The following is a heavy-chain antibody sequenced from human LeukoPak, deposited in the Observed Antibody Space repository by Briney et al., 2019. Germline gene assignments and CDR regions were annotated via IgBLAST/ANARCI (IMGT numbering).Heavy chain of an antibody. CDR1: GFTFSSYG. CDR2: ISGSGGST. J-gene: IGHJ3*02. Sequence: GGSLRLSCAATGFTFSSYGMSWVRQAPGKGLEWVSAISGSGGSTYYADSVKGRFTISRDNSKNTLYLQMNSLRAEDTAVYYCAKDAMIVVVRNAFDIWGQGTMVTVSS. D-gene: IGHD3-22*01. V-gene: IGHV3-23*01. CDR3: AKDAMIVVVRNAFDI.